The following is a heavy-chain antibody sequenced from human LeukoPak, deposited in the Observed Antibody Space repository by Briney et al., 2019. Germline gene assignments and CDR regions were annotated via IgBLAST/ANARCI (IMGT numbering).Heavy chain of an antibody. V-gene: IGHV3-33*01. J-gene: IGHJ4*02. CDR2: IWYDGSNR. Sequence: PGGSLRLSCAASGFTFSSYGMHWVRQAPGKGLEWVAVIWYDGSNRYYTDSVKGRSTISRDNSKNTLYLQMNNLRAEDTAVYYCARDLAGTTTDGFFDYWGQGTLVTVSS. CDR1: GFTFSSYG. D-gene: IGHD1-26*01. CDR3: ARDLAGTTTDGFFDY.